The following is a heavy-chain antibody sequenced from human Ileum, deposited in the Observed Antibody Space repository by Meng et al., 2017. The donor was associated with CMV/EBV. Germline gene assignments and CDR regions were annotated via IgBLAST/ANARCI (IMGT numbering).Heavy chain of an antibody. V-gene: IGHV3-7*01. CDR3: AKDGPRTSPLDY. CDR1: GFTFSTFW. Sequence: GGSLRLSCAASGFTFSTFWMTWVRQAPGKGLEWVASIKQDGSERYYADSVKGRFTISKDIAKNSLFLQMNSLRAEDTAVYYCAKDGPRTSPLDYWGQGTLVTVSS. CDR2: IKQDGSER. J-gene: IGHJ4*01.